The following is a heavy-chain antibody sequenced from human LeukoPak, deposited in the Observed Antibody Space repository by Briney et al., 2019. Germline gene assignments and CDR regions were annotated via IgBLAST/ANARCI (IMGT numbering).Heavy chain of an antibody. CDR1: GCTFNNYA. J-gene: IGHJ4*02. D-gene: IGHD3-10*01. V-gene: IGHV3-23*01. CDR2: ISASGGST. Sequence: GGSLRLSCAVSGCTFNNYAMSWVRQAPGRGLEWVSSISASGGSTFYADSVKGRFTISRDNSENTIFLQMNSLRAEDTAVYYCARNSGITVVRGVVEDYWGQGTLVTVSS. CDR3: ARNSGITVVRGVVEDY.